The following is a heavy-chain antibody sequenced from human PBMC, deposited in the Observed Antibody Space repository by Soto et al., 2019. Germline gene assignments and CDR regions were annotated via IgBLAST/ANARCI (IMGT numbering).Heavy chain of an antibody. Sequence: GESLKISCKGSGYSFTSYWISWVRQMPGKGLEWMGRIDPSDSYTNYSPSFQGHVTISADKSISTAYLQGSSLKASDTAMYYCARLTYITRNYYGMDVWGQGTTVTVSS. D-gene: IGHD3-10*01. CDR3: ARLTYITRNYYGMDV. CDR2: IDPSDSYT. V-gene: IGHV5-10-1*01. CDR1: GYSFTSYW. J-gene: IGHJ6*02.